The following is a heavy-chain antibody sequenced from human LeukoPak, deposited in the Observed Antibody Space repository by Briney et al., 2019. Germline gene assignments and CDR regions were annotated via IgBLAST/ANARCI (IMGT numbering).Heavy chain of an antibody. CDR2: ARNKANNYIT. CDR1: GFTFCDHY. CDR3: GRILLSHYGLDV. Sequence: GGSLRLSCAAPGFTFCDHYMDWVRRAPGKGLEWVGRARNKANNYITEYVTTAKGRFTSSRYDSKSTLYLQKNSVKYEDTAVYYCGRILLSHYGLDVWGKGTTVTVSS. D-gene: IGHD2/OR15-2a*01. J-gene: IGHJ6*04. V-gene: IGHV3-72*01.